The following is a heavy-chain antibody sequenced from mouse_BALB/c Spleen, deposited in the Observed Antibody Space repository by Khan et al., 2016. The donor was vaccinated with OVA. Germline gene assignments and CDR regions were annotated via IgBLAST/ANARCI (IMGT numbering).Heavy chain of an antibody. J-gene: IGHJ3*01. CDR1: GFSLNNYS. CDR3: ARRGYDYGRGALFAY. Sequence: VQLQESGPGLVQPSQSLSITCTVSGFSLNNYSVHWVRQSPGKGLEWLGVIWSAGSTDYNAAFISGLTISKDNSRSQVFFKMNSLQPNDTAIYYCARRGYDYGRGALFAYWGQGTLVTVSA. CDR2: IWSAGST. V-gene: IGHV2-2*02. D-gene: IGHD2-4*01.